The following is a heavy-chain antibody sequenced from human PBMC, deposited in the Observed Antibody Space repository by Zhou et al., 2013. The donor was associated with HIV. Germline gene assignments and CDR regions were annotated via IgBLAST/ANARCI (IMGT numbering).Heavy chain of an antibody. CDR3: ARGGDEGNLDY. V-gene: IGHV1-46*01. CDR2: FNPTGGGP. D-gene: IGHD2-21*01. Sequence: QVQLVQSGAEVKKPGASVTLSCKASGYAFSRFYIHWVRQAPGQGLEWMAVFNPTGGGPSNAQRFRGRITMTRDASTNTVFLELSGLTSEDTALYYCARGGDEGNLDYWGQGNPGHRHL. J-gene: IGHJ4*02. CDR1: GYAFSRFY.